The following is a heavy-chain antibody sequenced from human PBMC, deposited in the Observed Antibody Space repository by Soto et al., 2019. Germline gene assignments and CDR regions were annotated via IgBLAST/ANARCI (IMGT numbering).Heavy chain of an antibody. Sequence: QVQLVQSAGEMKKPGASVQVSCKASGYTFIRYGITWVRQAPGQGLEWMGWISPYDDSTIYAQKLQGRVTMTADTSTRIVNLTLRGLESDDTAVYYWARGGYYDNNGVKLRHYGLDVWGQGTSVTVSS. J-gene: IGHJ6*02. CDR3: ARGGYYDNNGVKLRHYGLDV. CDR2: ISPYDDST. D-gene: IGHD3-16*01. CDR1: GYTFIRYG. V-gene: IGHV1-18*01.